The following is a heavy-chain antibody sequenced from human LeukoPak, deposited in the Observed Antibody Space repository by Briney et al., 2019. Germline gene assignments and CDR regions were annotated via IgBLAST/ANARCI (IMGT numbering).Heavy chain of an antibody. CDR1: GFTFSRYA. CDR3: ARSRSGSVAGTSDY. Sequence: GRSLRLSCAASGFTFSRYAMTWVRQAPGKGLQWVSSISTDGDTYYTDSVKGRFTISRDVSRNTLFLQMISLRAEDTALYYCARSRSGSVAGTSDYWGQGTLVIVSS. V-gene: IGHV3-23*01. D-gene: IGHD6-19*01. CDR2: ISTDGDT. J-gene: IGHJ4*02.